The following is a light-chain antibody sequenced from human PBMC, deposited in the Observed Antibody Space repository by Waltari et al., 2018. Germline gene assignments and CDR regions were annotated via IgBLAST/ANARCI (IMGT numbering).Light chain of an antibody. CDR1: NSDVGGYNY. J-gene: IGLJ1*01. V-gene: IGLV2-14*03. CDR2: DVT. Sequence: QSALTQPASVSGSPGQSITISCTGANSDVGGYNYVSWYQQYPGKAPKLIIYDVTQRPSGISKRFSGSKSGNTASLTISGLQTEDEAYYLCGSYTARSTYVFGTGTKVTVL. CDR3: GSYTARSTYV.